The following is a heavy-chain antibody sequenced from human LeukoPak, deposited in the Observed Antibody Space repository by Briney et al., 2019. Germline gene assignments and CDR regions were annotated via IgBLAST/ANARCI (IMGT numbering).Heavy chain of an antibody. Sequence: PGGSLRLSCAASGFIFSDYYMSWIRQAPGKGLEWVSYISSSGSTIYYADSVKGRFTISRDNAKNSLYLQMNSLRAEDTAVYYCATTIVVVPAVLDYWGQGTLVTVSS. CDR2: ISSSGSTI. V-gene: IGHV3-11*01. CDR1: GFIFSDYY. J-gene: IGHJ4*02. D-gene: IGHD2-2*01. CDR3: ATTIVVVPAVLDY.